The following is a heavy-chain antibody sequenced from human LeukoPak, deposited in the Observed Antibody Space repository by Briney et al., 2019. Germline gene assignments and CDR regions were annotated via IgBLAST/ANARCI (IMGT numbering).Heavy chain of an antibody. CDR2: INPSGGST. CDR1: GYTFTIYY. CDR3: ARASRGYSSGWNWSDP. D-gene: IGHD6-19*01. Sequence: ASVKVSCTASGYTFTIYYILWVRQAPGQGLERMGIINPSGGSTTYAQKFQGRVTLTRDTSTSTVYMELSSLRSEDTAVYYCARASRGYSSGWNWSDPWGQGTLVTVSS. V-gene: IGHV1-46*01. J-gene: IGHJ5*02.